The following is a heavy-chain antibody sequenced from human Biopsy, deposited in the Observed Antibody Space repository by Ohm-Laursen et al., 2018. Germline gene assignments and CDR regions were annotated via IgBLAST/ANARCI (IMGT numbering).Heavy chain of an antibody. CDR1: GFTFGSYW. CDR3: ARSTYYYESSGTRRGLDI. V-gene: IGHV3-7*03. CDR2: IKQDGSEE. D-gene: IGHD3-22*01. Sequence: GSLRLSCAASGFTFGSYWMTWVRQAPGKGLEWVANIKQDGSEEYYVDSVKGRFTISRDNSKNTLYLQMNNLSAEDTAVYYCARSTYYYESSGTRRGLDIWGQGTMVTVSS. J-gene: IGHJ3*02.